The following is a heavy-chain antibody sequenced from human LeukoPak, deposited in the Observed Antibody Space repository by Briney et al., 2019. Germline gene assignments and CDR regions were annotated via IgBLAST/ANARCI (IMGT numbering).Heavy chain of an antibody. CDR3: ARGVITMVRGVIYYYYGMDV. CDR1: GGTFSSYA. Sequence: SVKVSCKASGGTFSSYAISWVRQAPGQGLEWMGGIIPIFGTANYAQKFQGRVTITADESTSTAYMELSSLRSEDTAVYYCARGVITMVRGVIYYYYGMDVWGQGTTVTVSS. V-gene: IGHV1-69*13. D-gene: IGHD3-10*01. CDR2: IIPIFGTA. J-gene: IGHJ6*02.